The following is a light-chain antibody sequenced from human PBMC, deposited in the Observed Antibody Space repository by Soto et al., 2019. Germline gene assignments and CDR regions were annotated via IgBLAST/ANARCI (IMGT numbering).Light chain of an antibody. CDR3: CSYAGSFTSYV. J-gene: IGLJ1*01. CDR2: DVS. Sequence: QSVLTQPRSVSGSPGQSVTISCTGTSSDVGNYNYVSWYQQMPGKAPKLIIYDVSKRPPGVPDRFSGSKSGNTASLTISGLQAEDETDYYCCSYAGSFTSYVFGTGTRSPS. V-gene: IGLV2-11*01. CDR1: SSDVGNYNY.